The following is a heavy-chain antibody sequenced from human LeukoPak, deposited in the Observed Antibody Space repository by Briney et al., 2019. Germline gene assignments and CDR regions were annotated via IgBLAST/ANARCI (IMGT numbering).Heavy chain of an antibody. CDR1: GFTFNTYG. CDR3: AKGGMTTVTTAFD. Sequence: GGSLRLSCAVSGFTFNTYGIHWVRQTPNKGLEWVALISYDGTNKYYADSVKGRFTISRDNSKNTLYLQMDSLRAEDTAVYYCAKGGMTTVTTAFDWGQGTLVTVSS. J-gene: IGHJ4*02. V-gene: IGHV3-30*18. D-gene: IGHD4-17*01. CDR2: ISYDGTNK.